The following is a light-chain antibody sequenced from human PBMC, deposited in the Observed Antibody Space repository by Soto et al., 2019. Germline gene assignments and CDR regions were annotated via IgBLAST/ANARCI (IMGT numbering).Light chain of an antibody. CDR3: QQHGISHIT. J-gene: IGKJ5*01. CDR1: QNIHNNH. Sequence: SLSRGGSATLPCRANQNIHNNHLASSQPTPGQAPRLLLYDASLRPTGVPDRFSGSGSGTDFTLTITRLEPDDSPVYYCQQHGISHITFGQGTRLEI. V-gene: IGKV3-20*01. CDR2: DAS.